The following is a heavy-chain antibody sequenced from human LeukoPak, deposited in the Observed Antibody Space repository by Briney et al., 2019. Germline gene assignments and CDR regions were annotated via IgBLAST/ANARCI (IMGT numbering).Heavy chain of an antibody. D-gene: IGHD2-21*01. CDR1: GFIFTNAW. CDR2: VKTKSDGGTI. J-gene: IGHJ4*02. Sequence: VGSPRLSCAASGFIFTNAWMTWVRQAPGKGLEWVGRVKTKSDGGTIDYAASVKGRFTISRDDSKNTLFLQMNSLKIEDTAVYYCTTVSGGGDCYRYWGQGILVTVSS. CDR3: TTVSGGGDCYRY. V-gene: IGHV3-15*01.